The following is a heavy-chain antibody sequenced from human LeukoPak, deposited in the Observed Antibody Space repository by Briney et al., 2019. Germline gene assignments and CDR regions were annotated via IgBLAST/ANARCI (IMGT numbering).Heavy chain of an antibody. Sequence: SSETLSLTCTVSGGSISSSRYYWGWIRQPPGKGLEWIGIIYYSGNTYYNPSLKNRVTISVDTSKNQFSLKLSSVTAADTAVYFCARSLTGYYIETIDYWGQGTLVTVSS. V-gene: IGHV4-39*01. D-gene: IGHD3-9*01. CDR3: ARSLTGYYIETIDY. CDR1: GGSISSSRYY. CDR2: IYYSGNT. J-gene: IGHJ4*02.